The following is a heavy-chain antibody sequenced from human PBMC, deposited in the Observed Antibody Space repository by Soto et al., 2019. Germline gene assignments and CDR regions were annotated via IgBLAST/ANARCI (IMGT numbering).Heavy chain of an antibody. J-gene: IGHJ4*02. CDR2: IYYSGST. Sequence: KPSETLSLTCTVSGGSISSSSYYWGWIRQPPGKGLEWIGSIYYSGSTYYNPSLKSRVTISVDTSKNQFSLKLSSVTAADTAVYYCARLLSQILHLDYWGQGTLVTVSS. CDR3: ARLLSQILHLDY. CDR1: GGSISSSSYY. D-gene: IGHD2-15*01. V-gene: IGHV4-39*01.